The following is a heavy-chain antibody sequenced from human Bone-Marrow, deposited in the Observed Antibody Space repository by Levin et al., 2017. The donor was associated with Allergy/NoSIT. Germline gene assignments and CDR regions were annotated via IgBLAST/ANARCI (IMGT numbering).Heavy chain of an antibody. D-gene: IGHD2-2*01. CDR1: GYTFTSYD. J-gene: IGHJ6*02. Sequence: ASVKVSCKASGYTFTSYDINWVRQATGQGLEWMGWMNPNSGNTGYAQKFQGRVTMTRNTSISTAYMELSSLRSEDTAVYYCARWRHWVYCSSTSCPPPSPSDYYYYGMDVWGQGTTVTVSS. CDR3: ARWRHWVYCSSTSCPPPSPSDYYYYGMDV. CDR2: MNPNSGNT. V-gene: IGHV1-8*01.